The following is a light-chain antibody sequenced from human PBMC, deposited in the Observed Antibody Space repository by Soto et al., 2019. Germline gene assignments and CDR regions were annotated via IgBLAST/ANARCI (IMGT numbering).Light chain of an antibody. CDR2: GAS. CDR1: QSVSSN. J-gene: IGKJ1*01. V-gene: IGKV3-15*01. CDR3: QQYNNWPRT. Sequence: ETVMTQSPATLSVSPGGRATLSCRASQSVSSNLAWYQQKPGQAPRLLIYGASTRATGVPARFGGSGSGTVFTLTISSLQSEDFAVYYCQQYNNWPRTFGQGTKVEIK.